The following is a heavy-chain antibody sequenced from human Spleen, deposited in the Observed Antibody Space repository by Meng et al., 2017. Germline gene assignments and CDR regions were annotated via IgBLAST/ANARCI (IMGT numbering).Heavy chain of an antibody. Sequence: QVQLQESGPGLVKPSETLSLTCIVSGGSISSSAYHWGWIRQPPGKGLEWIGSIDYSGKTYYNASLKGRVTISMDMSKNHFSLNLRSVTAADTAVYYCARGSTGWSTDYDNWGQGTLVTSPQ. CDR2: IDYSGKT. J-gene: IGHJ4*02. D-gene: IGHD6-19*01. CDR1: GGSISSSAYH. CDR3: ARGSTGWSTDYDN. V-gene: IGHV4-39*07.